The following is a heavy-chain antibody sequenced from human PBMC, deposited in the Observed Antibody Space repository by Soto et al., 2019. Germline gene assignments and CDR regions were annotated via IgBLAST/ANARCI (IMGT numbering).Heavy chain of an antibody. CDR1: GFTFSSYG. V-gene: IGHV3-33*01. D-gene: IGHD3-9*01. Sequence: GGSLRLSCAAPGFTFSSYGMHWVRQAPGKGLEWVAVIWYDGSNKYYADSVKGRFTISRDNSKNTLYLQMNSLRAEDTAVYYCARENYDILTGYYGDFDYWGQGTLVTVSS. J-gene: IGHJ4*02. CDR2: IWYDGSNK. CDR3: ARENYDILTGYYGDFDY.